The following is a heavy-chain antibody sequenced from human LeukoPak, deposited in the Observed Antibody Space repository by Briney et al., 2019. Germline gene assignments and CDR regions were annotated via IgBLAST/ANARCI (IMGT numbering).Heavy chain of an antibody. CDR2: FDPEDCET. V-gene: IGHV1-24*01. Sequence: GASVKVSCKVSGYTLTELSMHWVRQAPGKGLEWMGGFDPEDCETIYAQKFQGRVTMTEDTSTDTAYMELSSLRSEDTAVYYCAGSWYGGYYFDYWGQGTLVTVSS. D-gene: IGHD6-13*01. CDR3: AGSWYGGYYFDY. J-gene: IGHJ4*02. CDR1: GYTLTELS.